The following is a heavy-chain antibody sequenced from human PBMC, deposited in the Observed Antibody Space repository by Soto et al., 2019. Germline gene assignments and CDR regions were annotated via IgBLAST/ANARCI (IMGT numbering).Heavy chain of an antibody. D-gene: IGHD4-17*01. Sequence: GGSLRLSCAASGFTFSSYGMHWVRQAPGKGLEWVAVIWYDGSNKYYADSVKGRFTISRDNSKNTLYLQMNSLRAEDTAVYYCARDKETTVTTERYYYYYYYMDVWGKGTTVTVSS. CDR3: ARDKETTVTTERYYYYYYYMDV. V-gene: IGHV3-33*01. CDR1: GFTFSSYG. J-gene: IGHJ6*03. CDR2: IWYDGSNK.